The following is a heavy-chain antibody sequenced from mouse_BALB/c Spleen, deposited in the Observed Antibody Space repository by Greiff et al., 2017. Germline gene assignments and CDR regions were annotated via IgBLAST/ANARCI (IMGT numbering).Heavy chain of an antibody. CDR2: IRNKANGYTT. CDR1: GFTFTDYY. J-gene: IGHJ2*01. V-gene: IGHV7-3*02. D-gene: IGHD2-14*01. CDR3: ARAYYRYDGVYFDY. Sequence: DVKLVESGGGLVQPGGSLRLSCATSGFTFTDYYMSWVRQPPGKALEWLGFIRNKANGYTTEYSASVKGRFTISRDNSQSILYLQMNTLRAEDSATYYCARAYYRYDGVYFDYWGQGTTLTVSS.